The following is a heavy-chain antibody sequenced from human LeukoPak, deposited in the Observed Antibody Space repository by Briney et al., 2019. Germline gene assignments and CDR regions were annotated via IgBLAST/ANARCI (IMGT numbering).Heavy chain of an antibody. D-gene: IGHD5-18*01. Sequence: SETLSLTCAVYGGSFSGYYWSWIRQPPGKGLEWLGEINHSGSTNYNPSLKSRVTISVDTSKNQFSLKLSSVTAADTAVYYCATETAMAHWGQGTLVTVSS. J-gene: IGHJ4*02. V-gene: IGHV4-34*01. CDR3: ATETAMAH. CDR2: INHSGST. CDR1: GGSFSGYY.